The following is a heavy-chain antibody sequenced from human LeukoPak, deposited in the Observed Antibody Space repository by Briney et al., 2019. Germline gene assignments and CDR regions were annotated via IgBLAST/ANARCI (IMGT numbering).Heavy chain of an antibody. CDR3: ANLRLLGFDS. J-gene: IGHJ4*02. Sequence: GGSLRLSCAASEFTFSDYWMSWVRQAPGKGLEWVGNIKQDGSEKYYVGSVKGRFTISRDNAKNSLFLQMNSLRAEDTAVYYCANLRLLGFDSWGQGTLVSVSS. CDR2: IKQDGSEK. V-gene: IGHV3-7*01. CDR1: EFTFSDYW. D-gene: IGHD2-21*02.